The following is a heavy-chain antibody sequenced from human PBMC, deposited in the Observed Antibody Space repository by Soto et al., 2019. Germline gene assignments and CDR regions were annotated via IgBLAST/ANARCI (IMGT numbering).Heavy chain of an antibody. V-gene: IGHV3-23*01. CDR1: GFTFSSYA. CDR2: ISGSGGST. Sequence: GGSLRLSCSASGFTFSSYAMSWVRRAPGKGLEWVSAISGSGGSTYYADSVKGRFTISRDNSKNTLYLQMNSLRAEDTAVYYCAKGYYGSGSYYTPFDYWGQGTLVTVSS. D-gene: IGHD3-10*01. J-gene: IGHJ4*02. CDR3: AKGYYGSGSYYTPFDY.